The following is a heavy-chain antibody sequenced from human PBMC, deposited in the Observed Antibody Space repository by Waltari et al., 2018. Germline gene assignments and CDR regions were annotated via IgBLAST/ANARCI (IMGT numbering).Heavy chain of an antibody. V-gene: IGHV3-23*01. CDR1: GFTFSSYA. CDR3: AKHHRSFDY. Sequence: EVQLLESGGGLVQPGGSLRLSCAASGFTFSSYAMTWVRQAPGKGRGGVSGISGSGCSTYYTDPVQGLFTISRDNSKNTLYLQMTSLRAEDTAVYYCAKHHRSFDYWGQGTLVTVSS. CDR2: ISGSGCST. J-gene: IGHJ4*02.